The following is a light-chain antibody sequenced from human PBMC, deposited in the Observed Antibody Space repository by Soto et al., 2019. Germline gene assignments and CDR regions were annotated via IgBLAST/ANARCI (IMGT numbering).Light chain of an antibody. CDR1: ISDVGGYDY. V-gene: IGLV2-14*01. CDR3: SSYTSSSTRV. J-gene: IGLJ1*01. Sequence: QSALTESASVSGSPQQSITISFTRSISDVGGYDYVSWYQQHPGKAPKLMIYEVSNRPSGVSNRFSGSKSGNTASMTLSGPHAEDEADYYCSSYTSSSTRVFGTWTKVT. CDR2: EVS.